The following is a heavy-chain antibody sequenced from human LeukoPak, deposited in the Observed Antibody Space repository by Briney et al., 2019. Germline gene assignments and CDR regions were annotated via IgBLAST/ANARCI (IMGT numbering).Heavy chain of an antibody. D-gene: IGHD6-6*01. Sequence: SETLSLTCTVSGGSISNYYWSWIRQPPGKGLEWIGYLYYSGSTNYNPSLKSRVTISVDTSKNQFSLKPSSVTAADTAVYYCARAFSSSSFYFNYWGQGTLVTVSS. CDR3: ARAFSSSSFYFNY. CDR1: GGSISNYY. CDR2: LYYSGST. J-gene: IGHJ4*02. V-gene: IGHV4-59*01.